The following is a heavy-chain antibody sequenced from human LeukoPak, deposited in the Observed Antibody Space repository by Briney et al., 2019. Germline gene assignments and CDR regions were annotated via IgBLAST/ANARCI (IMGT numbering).Heavy chain of an antibody. CDR1: GGSISSYY. J-gene: IGHJ5*02. V-gene: IGHV4-59*01. Sequence: SETLSLTCTVSGGSISSYYWSWLRQPPGKGLEWIGYIYYSGSTNYNPSLKSRVTISVDTSKNQFSLKLSSVTAADTAVYYCARDVLVAATGSWFDPWGQGTLVTVSS. CDR2: IYYSGST. D-gene: IGHD2-15*01. CDR3: ARDVLVAATGSWFDP.